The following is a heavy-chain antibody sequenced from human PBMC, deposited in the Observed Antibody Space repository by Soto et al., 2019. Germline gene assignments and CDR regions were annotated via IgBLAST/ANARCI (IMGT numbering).Heavy chain of an antibody. D-gene: IGHD1-7*01. CDR1: GFTFREAW. CDR3: VTAGPELYYYYYGMDV. Sequence: GGSLRLSCAASGFTFREAWMSWVRQAPGKGLEWVGRIKSKSDGETTDYAAPVKGRFTISRDDSEKTLHLQMNSLKAEDSAIYYCVTAGPELYYYYYGMDVWGQGTTVTVSS. V-gene: IGHV3-15*01. J-gene: IGHJ6*02. CDR2: IKSKSDGETT.